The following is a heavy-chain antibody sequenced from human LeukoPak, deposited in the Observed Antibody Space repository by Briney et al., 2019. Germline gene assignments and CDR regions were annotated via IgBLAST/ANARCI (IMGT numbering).Heavy chain of an antibody. V-gene: IGHV1-69*13. CDR3: ARGVRGDTAMVDYYYGMDV. CDR1: GGTLSTYA. Sequence: SVTVSFTASGGTLSTYAISWVRQAPGQGLAWMGGIIPIFGTANYAQNFQGRVTITADESTRTAYMELSSLRSEDTAVYYCARGVRGDTAMVDYYYGMDVWGQGTTVTVSS. CDR2: IIPIFGTA. D-gene: IGHD5-18*01. J-gene: IGHJ6*02.